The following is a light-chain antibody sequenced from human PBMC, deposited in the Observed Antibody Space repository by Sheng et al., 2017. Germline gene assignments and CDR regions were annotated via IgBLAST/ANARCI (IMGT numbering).Light chain of an antibody. CDR1: QDISNY. V-gene: IGKV1-33*01. CDR2: DAS. CDR3: QQYARFYS. J-gene: IGKJ2*03. Sequence: IQMTQSPSSLSASVGDRVTITCQASQDISNYLNWYQQKPGKAPKLLICDASNLETGVPSRFSGAGSGTDFTLTITSLQPDDFATYYCQQYARFYSFAQGTKVEIK.